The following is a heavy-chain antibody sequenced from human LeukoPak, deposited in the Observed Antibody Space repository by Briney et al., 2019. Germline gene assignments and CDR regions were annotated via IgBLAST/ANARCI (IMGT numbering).Heavy chain of an antibody. J-gene: IGHJ4*02. Sequence: PGGSLRLSCAASGFTFSSYAMSWVRQAPGKGLEWVSAISGSGGSTYYADSVKGRFTISRDNSKNTLYLQMNSLRAEDTAVYYCAKYLSFGVVITGFDYWGQGTLVTVSS. CDR3: AKYLSFGVVITGFDY. D-gene: IGHD3-3*01. CDR2: ISGSGGST. CDR1: GFTFSSYA. V-gene: IGHV3-23*01.